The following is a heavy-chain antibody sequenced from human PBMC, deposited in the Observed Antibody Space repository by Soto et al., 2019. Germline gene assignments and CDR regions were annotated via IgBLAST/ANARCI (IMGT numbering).Heavy chain of an antibody. CDR3: ATRGGGGGY. J-gene: IGHJ4*02. CDR2: IYSGGYT. V-gene: IGHV3-53*01. CDR1: GFTVSNNY. D-gene: IGHD3-10*01. Sequence: EVQLVESGGGLIQPGGSLRLSCAVSGFTVSNNYMSWVRQAPGKGLEGVSVIYSGGYTAYGDSVKGRFTISRDNSKNTIYLQKKSRGADDTALFYWATRGGGGGYWGQGTLVTVSS.